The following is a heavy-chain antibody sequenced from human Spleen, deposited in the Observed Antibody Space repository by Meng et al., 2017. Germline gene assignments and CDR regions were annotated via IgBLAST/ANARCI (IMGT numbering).Heavy chain of an antibody. CDR2: IYTGGTT. Sequence: SETLSLTCTVSGGSITSGAYWWSWIRQPAGKGLEWIGRIYTGGTTIYNPSLKSRVTISLDTSKNQVSLKLSSVTAADTAIYYCARGRGGNSGRLDYWGQGTLVTVSS. J-gene: IGHJ4*01. V-gene: IGHV4-61*02. D-gene: IGHD4-23*01. CDR3: ARGRGGNSGRLDY. CDR1: GGSITSGAYW.